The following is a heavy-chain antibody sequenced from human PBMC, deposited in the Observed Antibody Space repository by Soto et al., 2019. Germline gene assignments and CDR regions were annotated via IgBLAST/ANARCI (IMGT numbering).Heavy chain of an antibody. D-gene: IGHD5-18*01. J-gene: IGHJ4*02. CDR3: ASGIQLWLRRINNGYSG. V-gene: IGHV1-69*12. CDR2: IIPMFGTV. CDR1: GGTFSTYA. Sequence: QVQLVQSGAEVKKPESSVKVSCKAPGGTFSTYAISWVRQAPGQGLEGMGGIIPMFGTVNYAQRFQDRVTITADESTNTVYMELSSLRSEDTAVYFCASGIQLWLRRINNGYSGWGQGTLVTVSS.